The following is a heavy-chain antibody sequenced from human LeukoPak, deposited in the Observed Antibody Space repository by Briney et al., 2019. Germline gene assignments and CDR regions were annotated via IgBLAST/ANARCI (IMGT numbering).Heavy chain of an antibody. J-gene: IGHJ4*02. CDR2: VFDSGGA. CDR3: AAALGRYGDYSRGYYFDY. Sequence: SETLSLTCTASGXSISDYYGSWIRQPPGQGLEWIGYVFDSGGANYNPSLESRVTISVDTSKNQFSVKLGSVTAADTAVYYCAAALGRYGDYSRGYYFDYWGQGTLGTVSS. CDR1: GXSISDYY. V-gene: IGHV4-59*01. D-gene: IGHD4-17*01.